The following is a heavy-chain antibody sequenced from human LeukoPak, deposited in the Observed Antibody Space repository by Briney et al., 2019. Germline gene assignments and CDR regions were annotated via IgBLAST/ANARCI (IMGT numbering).Heavy chain of an antibody. V-gene: IGHV3-23*01. CDR2: ISGSGGST. CDR1: GLTFSSYA. J-gene: IGHJ3*02. Sequence: GGSLRLSCAASGLTFSSYAMSWVRQPPGKGLEWVSGISGSGGSTYYADSVKGRFTISRDNSKNTLYLQMNSLRAEDTAVYYCAKDRSGWYQGAFDIWGQGTKVTVSS. CDR3: AKDRSGWYQGAFDI. D-gene: IGHD6-19*01.